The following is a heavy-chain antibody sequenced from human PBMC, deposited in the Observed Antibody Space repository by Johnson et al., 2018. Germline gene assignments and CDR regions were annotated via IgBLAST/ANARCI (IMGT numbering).Heavy chain of an antibody. D-gene: IGHD6-19*01. Sequence: VQLVESGGGLVKPGGSLRLSCAASGFTFSDYSINWVRQAQGKGLEWVSSISFSNSYIYYADSVKGRFTISRDNAKTSLYLQMNSLRDEDKAVCYCARGEVAGTVFDAFDIWGQGTMVTVSS. V-gene: IGHV3-21*01. J-gene: IGHJ3*02. CDR3: ARGEVAGTVFDAFDI. CDR2: ISFSNSYI. CDR1: GFTFSDYS.